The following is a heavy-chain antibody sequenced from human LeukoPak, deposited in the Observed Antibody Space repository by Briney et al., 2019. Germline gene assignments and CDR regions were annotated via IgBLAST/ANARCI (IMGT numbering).Heavy chain of an antibody. CDR1: GFTFSSYS. D-gene: IGHD3-10*01. CDR3: AKESYYGSGSYFDY. Sequence: GGSLRLSCAASGFTFSSYSMNWVRQAPGKGLEWVSYISSSSSTIYYADSVKGRFTISRDNSKNTLYLQMNSLRAEDTAVYYCAKESYYGSGSYFDYWGQGTLVTVSS. V-gene: IGHV3-48*01. J-gene: IGHJ4*02. CDR2: ISSSSSTI.